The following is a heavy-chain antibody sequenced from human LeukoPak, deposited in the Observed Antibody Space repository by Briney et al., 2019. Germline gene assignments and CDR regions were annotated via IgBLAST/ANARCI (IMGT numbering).Heavy chain of an antibody. CDR1: GYTFTSYD. J-gene: IGHJ3*02. V-gene: IGHV1-8*01. D-gene: IGHD4-17*01. Sequence: ASVKVSCKASGYTFTSYDINWVRQATGQGPEWMGWMNPNSGNTGYAQKFQGRVTMTRSTSISTAYVELSSLRSEDTAVYYCATASTVTTERGSVVRAFDIWGQGTMVTVSS. CDR3: ATASTVTTERGSVVRAFDI. CDR2: MNPNSGNT.